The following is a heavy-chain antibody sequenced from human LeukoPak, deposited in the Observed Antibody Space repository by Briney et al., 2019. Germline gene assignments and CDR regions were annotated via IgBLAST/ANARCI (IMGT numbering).Heavy chain of an antibody. CDR2: IYYSGST. D-gene: IGHD3-10*01. J-gene: IGHJ5*02. CDR1: GGSISSSSYY. V-gene: IGHV4-39*01. CDR3: ARLGFGAYYGSGTNWFDP. Sequence: SETLSLTCTVSGGSISSSSYYWGWIRQPPGKGLEWIGSIYYSGSTYYNPSLKSRVTISVDTSKNQFSLKLSSVTAADTAVYYCARLGFGAYYGSGTNWFDPWGQGTLVTVSS.